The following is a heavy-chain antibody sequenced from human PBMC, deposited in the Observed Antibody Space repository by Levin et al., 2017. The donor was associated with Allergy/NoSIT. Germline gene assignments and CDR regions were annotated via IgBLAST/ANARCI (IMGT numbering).Heavy chain of an antibody. CDR3: ARNRIIVSGGNDYYYGMDV. J-gene: IGHJ6*02. V-gene: IGHV4-61*01. Sequence: NSGGSLRLSCSVSGGSVSSGTYYWSWIRRPPGKGLEWIGYINYRGVTKYNPSLKSRVTISVDTSKNEFSLKVTSVTAADTAVYYCARNRIIVSGGNDYYYGMDVWGQGTTVTVSS. CDR2: INYRGVT. D-gene: IGHD5/OR15-5a*01. CDR1: GGSVSSGTYY.